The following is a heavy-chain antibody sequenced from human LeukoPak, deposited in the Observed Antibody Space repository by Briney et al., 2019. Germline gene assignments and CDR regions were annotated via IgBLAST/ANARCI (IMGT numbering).Heavy chain of an antibody. Sequence: GGSLRLSCAASGFTFDDYAMHWVRQAPGKGLEWVSGISWSSGSIGYADSVKGRFTISRDNAKNSLYLQMNSLRAEDTALYYCAKASYYYYMDVWGKGTTVTISS. CDR2: ISWSSGSI. CDR1: GFTFDDYA. J-gene: IGHJ6*03. V-gene: IGHV3-9*01. CDR3: AKASYYYYMDV.